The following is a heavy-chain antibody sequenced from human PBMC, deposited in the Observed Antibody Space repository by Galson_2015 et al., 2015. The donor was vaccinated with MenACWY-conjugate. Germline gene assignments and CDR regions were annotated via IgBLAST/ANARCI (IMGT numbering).Heavy chain of an antibody. Sequence: SVKVSCKASGYTFTNSGISWVRQAPGQGLEWMGWISGFSGNTEYAQKFQGRVIMTTVRSTTTAHLELGSLRSDDTAVYYCARAPLSGSGRRHLDSWGQGTLVTVSS. CDR2: ISGFSGNT. V-gene: IGHV1-18*01. CDR3: ARAPLSGSGRRHLDS. J-gene: IGHJ4*02. CDR1: GYTFTNSG. D-gene: IGHD3-10*01.